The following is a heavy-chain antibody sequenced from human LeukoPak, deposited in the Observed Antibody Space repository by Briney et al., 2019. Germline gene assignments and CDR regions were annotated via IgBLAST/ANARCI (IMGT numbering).Heavy chain of an antibody. CDR1: GFTFSSYG. J-gene: IGHJ6*04. CDR2: IRYDGSNK. Sequence: GGSLRLSCAASGFTFSSYGMHWVRQAPGKGLEWVAFIRYDGSNKYYADPVKGRFTISRDNAKNSLYLQMNSLRAEDTAVYYCAELGTMIGGVWGKGTTVTISS. V-gene: IGHV3-30*02. CDR3: AELGTMIGGV. D-gene: IGHD3-10*02.